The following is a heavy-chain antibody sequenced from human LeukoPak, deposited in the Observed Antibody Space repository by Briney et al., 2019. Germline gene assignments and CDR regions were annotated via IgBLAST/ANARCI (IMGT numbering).Heavy chain of an antibody. D-gene: IGHD6-19*01. CDR1: GFSFSTSS. J-gene: IGHJ3*02. CDR3: ARSMHGSGRGAFDI. CDR2: ISTISDSI. Sequence: GGSLRLSCAASGFSFSTSSMSWVRQAPGKGLEWVSSISTISDSINYADSVKGRFTISRDNAKKSLHLQMNRLSAEDTAVYYCARSMHGSGRGAFDIWGQGTMVTVSS. V-gene: IGHV3-21*01.